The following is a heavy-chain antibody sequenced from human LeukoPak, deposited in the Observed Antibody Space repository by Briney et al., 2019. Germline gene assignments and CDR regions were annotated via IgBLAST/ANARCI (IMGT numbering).Heavy chain of an antibody. CDR2: IYYSGST. CDR3: ARVVVVVPAAIPRRYNWFDP. CDR1: GGSISSGDYY. J-gene: IGHJ5*02. Sequence: SETLSLTCTVSGGSISSGDYYWSWIRQPPGKGLEWIGYIYYSGSTYYNPSLKSRVTISVDTSKNQFSLKLSSVTAADTAVYYCARVVVVVPAAIPRRYNWFDPWGQGTLVTVSS. V-gene: IGHV4-30-4*08. D-gene: IGHD2-2*02.